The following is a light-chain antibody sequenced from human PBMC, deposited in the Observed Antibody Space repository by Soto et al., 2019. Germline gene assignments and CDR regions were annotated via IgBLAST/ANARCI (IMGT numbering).Light chain of an antibody. CDR2: TAS. Sequence: DIQLTQSPSSLSASVGDTVSITCRATERIGSNLCWYQQKPGKAPALLIYTASTLQTGVPSRFSGSGYATDFTLTISGLQPEDVATYFCQQTFVIPQTFGQGTRWIS. J-gene: IGKJ1*01. V-gene: IGKV1-39*01. CDR3: QQTFVIPQT. CDR1: ERIGSN.